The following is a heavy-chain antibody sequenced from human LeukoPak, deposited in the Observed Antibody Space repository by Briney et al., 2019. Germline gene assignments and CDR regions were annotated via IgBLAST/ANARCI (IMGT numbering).Heavy chain of an antibody. V-gene: IGHV1-24*01. J-gene: IGHJ2*01. D-gene: IGHD2-2*01. CDR1: GYTLTELS. Sequence: GASVKVSCKVSGYTLTELSMHWVRRAPGKGLEWMGGFDPEDGETIYAQKFQGRVTMTEETSTDTAYMELSSLRSEDTAVYYCATAEYCSSTSCPLGSWYFDLWGRGTLVTVSS. CDR3: ATAEYCSSTSCPLGSWYFDL. CDR2: FDPEDGET.